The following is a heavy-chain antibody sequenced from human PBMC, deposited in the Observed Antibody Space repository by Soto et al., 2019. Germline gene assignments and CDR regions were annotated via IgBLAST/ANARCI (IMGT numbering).Heavy chain of an antibody. CDR2: ISSSGGST. J-gene: IGHJ1*01. CDR1: GFTFSSYA. D-gene: IGHD6-13*01. V-gene: IGHV3-23*01. Sequence: EVQLLESGGGLGQPGGSLRLSCAASGFTFSSYAMSWVRQAPGTGLEWVSVISSSGGSTYYADSVKGRFTISRYNTKNTLDLQMNSLRAEDTAVYYCAKAKDSSSWYPVYFQHWGQGTLVTVSS. CDR3: AKAKDSSSWYPVYFQH.